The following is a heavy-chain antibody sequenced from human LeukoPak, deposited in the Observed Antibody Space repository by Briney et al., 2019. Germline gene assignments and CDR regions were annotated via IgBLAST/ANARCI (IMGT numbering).Heavy chain of an antibody. CDR2: ISGSGGST. CDR1: GFTFSSYA. Sequence: GGSLRLSCAASGFTFSSYAMSWVRLAPGKGLEWVSAISGSGGSTYYADSVKGRFTISRDNSKNTLYLQMNSLRAEDTAVYYCAKDPTPSPILTGYSYWGQGTMVTVSS. D-gene: IGHD3-9*01. J-gene: IGHJ3*01. V-gene: IGHV3-23*01. CDR3: AKDPTPSPILTGYSY.